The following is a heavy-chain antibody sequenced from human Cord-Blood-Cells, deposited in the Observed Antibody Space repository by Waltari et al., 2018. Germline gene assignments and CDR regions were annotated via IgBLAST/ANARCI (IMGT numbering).Heavy chain of an antibody. CDR1: GNTFTGYY. CDR2: INPNSGGT. Sequence: QLAQSGAEVKKPGASVKVSCKASGNTFTGYYLHWVLEDRGQGLEWMGWINPNSGGTNYAQKFQGRVTMTRDTSISTAYMELSRLRSDDTAVYYCARSITIFGVVMSDAFDIWGQGTMVTVSS. J-gene: IGHJ3*02. V-gene: IGHV1-2*02. CDR3: ARSITIFGVVMSDAFDI. D-gene: IGHD3-3*01.